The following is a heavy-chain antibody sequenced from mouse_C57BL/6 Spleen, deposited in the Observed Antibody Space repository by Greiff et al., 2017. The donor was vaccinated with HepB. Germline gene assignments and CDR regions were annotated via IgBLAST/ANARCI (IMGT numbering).Heavy chain of an antibody. V-gene: IGHV1-76*01. CDR1: GYTFTDYY. CDR2: IYPGSGNT. J-gene: IGHJ2*01. CDR3: ARGRDLYYGTDDAYFDY. Sequence: QVQLKESGAELVRPGASVKLSCKASGYTFTDYYINWVKQRPGQGLEWIARIYPGSGNTYYNEKFKGKATLTAEKSSSTAYMQLSSLTSEDSAVYFCARGRDLYYGTDDAYFDYWGKGTTLTVSS. D-gene: IGHD2-1*01.